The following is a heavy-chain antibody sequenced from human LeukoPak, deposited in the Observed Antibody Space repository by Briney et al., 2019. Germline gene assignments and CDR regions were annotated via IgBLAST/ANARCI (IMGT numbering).Heavy chain of an antibody. V-gene: IGHV1-3*01. CDR3: ARDSSGSVYFQH. CDR1: GYTFTSYA. CDR2: INAGNGNT. Sequence: ASVKVSCKASGYTFTSYAMHWVRQAPGQRLEWMGWINAGNGNTKYSQKFQGRVTITRDTSASTAYMELSSLRSEDTAVYYCARDSSGSVYFQHWGQGTLVTVSS. D-gene: IGHD3-22*01. J-gene: IGHJ1*01.